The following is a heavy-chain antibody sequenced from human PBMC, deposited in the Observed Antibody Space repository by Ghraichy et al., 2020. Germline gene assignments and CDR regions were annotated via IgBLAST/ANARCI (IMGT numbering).Heavy chain of an antibody. V-gene: IGHV4-4*07. D-gene: IGHD2-21*01. CDR3: ARGRWVSKNEYFPC. J-gene: IGHJ1*01. CDR2: FRYGGST. Sequence: SETLSLTCTVSGASISDYYWSWIRQPAGKGLEWIGRFRYGGSTTYNPSLKSRLTMSVDTSKNQFSLKLTSVTAADTAVYYCARGRWVSKNEYFPCGGQGTLVTVYS. CDR1: GASISDYY.